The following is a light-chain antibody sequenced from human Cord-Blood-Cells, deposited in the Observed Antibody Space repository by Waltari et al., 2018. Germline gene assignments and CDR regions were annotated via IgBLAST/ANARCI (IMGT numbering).Light chain of an antibody. Sequence: SSELTQDPAVSVALGQTVRITCQGASLRSYYASWYQEKPGQAAVLVLYGKNNRPSGIQDRFSGSSSGNTASLTITGAQAEDEADYYCNSRDSSGNHLVFGGETKLTVL. J-gene: IGLJ3*02. CDR2: GKN. V-gene: IGLV3-19*01. CDR1: SLRSYY. CDR3: NSRDSSGNHLV.